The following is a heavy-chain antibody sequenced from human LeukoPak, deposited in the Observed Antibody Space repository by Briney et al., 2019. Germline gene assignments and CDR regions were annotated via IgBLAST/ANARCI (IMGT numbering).Heavy chain of an antibody. CDR3: ARGGKLEPTAMPT. CDR2: ISSSASSM. V-gene: IGHV3-11*04. J-gene: IGHJ5*02. CDR1: GFTFSDFY. Sequence: SGGSLRLSCAASGFTFSDFYMGWVRQAPGKGLEWVSYISSSASSMYYADSVKGRFTISRDNAKNMLYLQINSLRVEDTAIYYCARGGKLEPTAMPTWGQGSLVVVSS. D-gene: IGHD2-2*01.